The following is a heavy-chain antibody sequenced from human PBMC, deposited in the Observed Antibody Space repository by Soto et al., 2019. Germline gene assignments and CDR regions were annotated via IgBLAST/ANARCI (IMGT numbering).Heavy chain of an antibody. CDR1: GGSISSYY. V-gene: IGHV4-59*01. CDR2: IYYSGST. D-gene: IGHD3-10*01. Sequence: PSETLSLTCAVPGGSISSYYWSWIRQPPGKGLEWIGYIYYSGSTNYNPSLKSRVTISVDTSKNQFSLKLSSVTAADTALYYCARTYGRNFDYWGQGTLVTVSS. CDR3: ARTYGRNFDY. J-gene: IGHJ4*02.